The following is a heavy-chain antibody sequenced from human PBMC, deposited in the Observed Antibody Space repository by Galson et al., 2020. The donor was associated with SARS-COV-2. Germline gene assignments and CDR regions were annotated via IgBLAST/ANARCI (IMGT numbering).Heavy chain of an antibody. CDR3: ACTYYYDSSGYFVY. CDR2: IYYSGST. V-gene: IGHV4-39*07. CDR1: GGSISSSSYY. D-gene: IGHD3-22*01. J-gene: IGHJ4*02. Sequence: SETLSLTCTVSGGSISSSSYYWGWIRQPPGKGLEWIGSIYYSGSTYYNPSLKSRVTISVDTSKNQFSLKLSSVTAADTAVYYCACTYYYDSSGYFVYWFQATLVTVAS.